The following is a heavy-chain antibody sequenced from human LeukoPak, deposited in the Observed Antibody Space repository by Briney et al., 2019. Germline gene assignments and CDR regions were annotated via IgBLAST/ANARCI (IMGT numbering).Heavy chain of an antibody. D-gene: IGHD6-25*01. CDR3: ARFAAGGSYYYYMDV. CDR1: GFTFSSYA. J-gene: IGHJ6*03. Sequence: GGSLRLSCAASGFTFSSYAMSWVRQPPGKGLEWVSNIGTSTTTIYYADSVKGRFTISRDNAKNSLYLQMNSLRADDTAVYYCARFAAGGSYYYYMDVWGKGTTVTVSS. CDR2: IGTSTTTI. V-gene: IGHV3-48*01.